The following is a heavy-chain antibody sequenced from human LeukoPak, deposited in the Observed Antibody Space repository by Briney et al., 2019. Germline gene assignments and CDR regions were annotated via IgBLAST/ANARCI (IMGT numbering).Heavy chain of an antibody. CDR3: ARAGPRAGAIDY. Sequence: SETLSLTCTVSGGSISSYYWSWIRQPAGKVLEWIGRIYTSGSTNYNPSLKSRVTISVVTSKNQFSLKLSSVTAADTAIYYCARAGPRAGAIDYWGQGTLVTVSS. J-gene: IGHJ4*02. CDR1: GGSISSYY. V-gene: IGHV4-4*07. CDR2: IYTSGST. D-gene: IGHD1-26*01.